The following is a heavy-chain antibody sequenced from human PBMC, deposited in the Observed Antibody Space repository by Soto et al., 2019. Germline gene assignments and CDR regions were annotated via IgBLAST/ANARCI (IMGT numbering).Heavy chain of an antibody. V-gene: IGHV3-21*01. D-gene: IGHD2-2*01. CDR3: ARMGAGYYVSISCYPSPTMGYGMDV. J-gene: IGHJ6*02. Sequence: GGSLRLSCAASGFTFNTYTMNWVRQAPGKGLEWVSSISDSSTYIYYADSVKGRFTISRDNAKNSLYLQMNSLRAEDTAVYYCARMGAGYYVSISCYPSPTMGYGMDVWGQGTTVTVSS. CDR2: ISDSSTYI. CDR1: GFTFNTYT.